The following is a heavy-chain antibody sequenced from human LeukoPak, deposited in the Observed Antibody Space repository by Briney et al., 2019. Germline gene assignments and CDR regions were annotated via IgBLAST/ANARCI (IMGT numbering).Heavy chain of an antibody. CDR3: ARPYFYDSRIDP. D-gene: IGHD3-22*01. CDR1: GGSISSGDYY. J-gene: IGHJ5*02. CDR2: MYYSGST. Sequence: SQTLSLTCTVSGGSISSGDYYWSWIRQPPGKGLEWIAYMYYSGSTYYNPSLKSRVTMSADTSKNQLSLKLSSVTAADTAVYYCARPYFYDSRIDPWGQGILVTVSS. V-gene: IGHV4-30-4*01.